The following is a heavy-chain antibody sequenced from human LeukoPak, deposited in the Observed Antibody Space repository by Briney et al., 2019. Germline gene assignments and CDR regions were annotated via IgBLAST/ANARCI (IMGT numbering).Heavy chain of an antibody. CDR1: GGTFSSYA. CDR2: IIPIFGTA. V-gene: IGHV1-69*05. J-gene: IGHJ4*02. Sequence: SVKVSCKASGGTFSSYAISWVRQAPGQGLEWMGGIIPIFGTANYAQKFQGRVTITTDESTSTAYMELSSLRSEDTAVYYCARDAYSSGWYPVGVDYFDYWGQGTLVTVSS. D-gene: IGHD6-19*01. CDR3: ARDAYSSGWYPVGVDYFDY.